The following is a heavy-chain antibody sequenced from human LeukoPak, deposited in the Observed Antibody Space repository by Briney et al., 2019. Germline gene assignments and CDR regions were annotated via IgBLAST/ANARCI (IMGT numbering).Heavy chain of an antibody. CDR2: IIPIFGTA. D-gene: IGHD2-2*03. Sequence: ASVKVSCKASGGTFSSYAISWVRQAPGQGLEWMGGIIPIFGTANYAQKFQGRVTITTDESTSTAYMELSSLRSEDTAVYYCARGDGYCSSTSCKAYFYMDVWGKGTTVTVSS. V-gene: IGHV1-69*05. CDR3: ARGDGYCSSTSCKAYFYMDV. J-gene: IGHJ6*03. CDR1: GGTFSSYA.